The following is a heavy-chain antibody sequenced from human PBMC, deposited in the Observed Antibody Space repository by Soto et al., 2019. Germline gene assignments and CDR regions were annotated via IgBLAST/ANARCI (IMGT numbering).Heavy chain of an antibody. D-gene: IGHD4-17*01. J-gene: IGHJ3*02. CDR2: MNPNSGNT. CDR3: ARGKSGLYGDYVDDAFDI. Sequence: QVQLVQSGAEVKKPGASVKVSCKASGYTFTSYDINWVRQATGQGLEWMGWMNPNSGNTGYAQKFQGRVTMTRNTSISTVYMELSSLRSEDTAVYYCARGKSGLYGDYVDDAFDIWGQGTMVTVSS. CDR1: GYTFTSYD. V-gene: IGHV1-8*01.